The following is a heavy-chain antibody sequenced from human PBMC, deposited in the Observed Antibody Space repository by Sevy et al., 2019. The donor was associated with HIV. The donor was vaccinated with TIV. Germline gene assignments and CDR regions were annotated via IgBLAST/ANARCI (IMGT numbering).Heavy chain of an antibody. Sequence: GGSLRLSCAASGFTFSSYAMSWVRQAPGKGLEWVSAISGSGGSTYYADSVKGRLTISRDNSKNTLYLQMNSLRAEDTAVYYCAKTSRVVGATSAFDIWGQGTMVTVSS. D-gene: IGHD1-26*01. V-gene: IGHV3-23*01. J-gene: IGHJ3*02. CDR1: GFTFSSYA. CDR3: AKTSRVVGATSAFDI. CDR2: ISGSGGST.